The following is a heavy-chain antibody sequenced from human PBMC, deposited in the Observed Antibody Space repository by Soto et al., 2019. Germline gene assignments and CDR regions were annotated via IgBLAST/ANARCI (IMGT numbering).Heavy chain of an antibody. J-gene: IGHJ3*02. CDR2: ISDGGDLT. CDR3: ARRVIGSSRAFDI. CDR1: GFAFTGHP. Sequence: GGSLRLSCAASGFAFTGHPMSWVRQAPEEGLEWVAGISDGGDLTYNADSVKGRFTISRDNSRNTLYLQMNSLRAEDTAVYYCARRVIGSSRAFDIWGQGTMVTVSS. D-gene: IGHD3-10*01. V-gene: IGHV3-23*01.